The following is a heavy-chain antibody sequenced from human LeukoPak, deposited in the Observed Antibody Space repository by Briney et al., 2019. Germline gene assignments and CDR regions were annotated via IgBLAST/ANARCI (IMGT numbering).Heavy chain of an antibody. V-gene: IGHV4-59*08. CDR1: GGSISSYY. CDR3: ARHFYYDSSGLFDY. Sequence: ASETLSLTCTVSGGSISSYYWSWIRQPPGKGLEWIGYIYYSGITNYNPSLKSRVTISVDTSKNQFSLKLSSVTAADAAVYYCARHFYYDSSGLFDYWGQGTLVTVSS. J-gene: IGHJ4*02. D-gene: IGHD3-22*01. CDR2: IYYSGIT.